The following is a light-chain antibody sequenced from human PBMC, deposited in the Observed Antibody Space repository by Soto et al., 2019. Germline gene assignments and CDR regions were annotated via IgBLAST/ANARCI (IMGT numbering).Light chain of an antibody. CDR2: EVS. CDR1: SSDVGGYNY. V-gene: IGLV2-8*01. Sequence: QSALTQPPSASGSPGQSVTISCTGTSSDVGGYNYVSWYQQHPGKAPKLMISEVSKRPSGVTDRFSGSKSGNTASLTVSGLQAEEEADYYCTSFGGNTHLVFGGGTKFTVL. CDR3: TSFGGNTHLV. J-gene: IGLJ2*01.